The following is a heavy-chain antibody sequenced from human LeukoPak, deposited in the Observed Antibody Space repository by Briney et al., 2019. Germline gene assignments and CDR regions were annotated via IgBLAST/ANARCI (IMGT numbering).Heavy chain of an antibody. CDR2: INPNSGGT. Sequence: ASVKVSCKASGYTFTGYYMHWERQAPGQGLEWMGWINPNSGGTNYAQKFQGRVTMTRDTSISTACMELSRLRSDDTAVYYCARDYEALTMIVVVMGGLDYWGQGTLVTVSS. CDR1: GYTFTGYY. CDR3: ARDYEALTMIVVVMGGLDY. J-gene: IGHJ4*02. V-gene: IGHV1-2*02. D-gene: IGHD3-22*01.